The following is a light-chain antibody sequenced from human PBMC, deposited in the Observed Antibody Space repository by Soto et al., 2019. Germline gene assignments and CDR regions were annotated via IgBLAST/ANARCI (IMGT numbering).Light chain of an antibody. J-gene: IGKJ2*01. CDR3: QQYDNLPYT. CDR1: QDISNY. CDR2: DAS. Sequence: DIQMTQSPSSLSASVGDRVTITCQASQDISNYLSWFQHQPGKAPKLLIFDASTLQTGVPSRFSGSGSGTHFTFAINSLQPEDIATYFCQQYDNLPYTFGQGTKLEIE. V-gene: IGKV1-33*01.